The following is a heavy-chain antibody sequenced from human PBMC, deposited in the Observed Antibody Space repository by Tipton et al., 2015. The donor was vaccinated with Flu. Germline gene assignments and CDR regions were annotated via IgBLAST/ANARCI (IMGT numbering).Heavy chain of an antibody. Sequence: SLRLSCAASGFTFSDYYMSWIRQAPGKGLQWASYISSSGSTIYYADSVKGRFTISRDNAKNSLYLQMNSLRAEDTAVYYCARDYDSSGYGPYYYYYGMDVWGQGTTVTVSS. CDR3: ARDYDSSGYGPYYYYYGMDV. CDR1: GFTFSDYY. V-gene: IGHV3-11*01. CDR2: ISSSGSTI. D-gene: IGHD3-22*01. J-gene: IGHJ6*02.